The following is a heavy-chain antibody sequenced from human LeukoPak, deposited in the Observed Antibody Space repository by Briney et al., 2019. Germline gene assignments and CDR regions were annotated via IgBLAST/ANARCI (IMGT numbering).Heavy chain of an antibody. J-gene: IGHJ4*02. CDR1: GGTFSSYA. CDR3: AKAAPDSSGPYGY. CDR2: IIPIFGTA. Sequence: GASVKVSCKASGGTFSSYAISWVRQAPGQGLEWMGGIIPIFGTANYAQKFQGRVTITADESTSTAYMELSSLRSEDTAVYYCAKAAPDSSGPYGYWGQGTLVTVSS. V-gene: IGHV1-69*13. D-gene: IGHD3-22*01.